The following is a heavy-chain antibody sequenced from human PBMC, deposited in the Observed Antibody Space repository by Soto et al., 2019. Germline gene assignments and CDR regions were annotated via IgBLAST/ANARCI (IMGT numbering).Heavy chain of an antibody. CDR2: IKPNSGGT. CDR1: GYTFTGYY. J-gene: IGHJ4*02. CDR3: ARGRSSSGWSFHIPSLY. V-gene: IGHV1-2*02. Sequence: QVQLVQSGAEVKKPGASVKVSCKASGYTFTGYYMHWVRQAPGQGLEWMGWIKPNSGGTNYAQKFQGRVTMTRDTSISTAYMELSRLRSDDTAVYYCARGRSSSGWSFHIPSLYWGQGTLVTVSS. D-gene: IGHD6-19*01.